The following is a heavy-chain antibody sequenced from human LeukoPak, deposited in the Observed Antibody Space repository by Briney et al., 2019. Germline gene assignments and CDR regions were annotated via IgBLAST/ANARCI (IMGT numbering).Heavy chain of an antibody. CDR3: ARDLVPGIAAADTDY. D-gene: IGHD6-13*01. V-gene: IGHV1-2*02. Sequence: ASVKVSCKASGYTFTGYYMHWVRQAPGQGLEWMGWINPNSGGTNYAQKFQGRVTMTRDTSISTAYMELSRLRSDDTAVYYCARDLVPGIAAADTDYWGQGTLVTVSS. CDR1: GYTFTGYY. CDR2: INPNSGGT. J-gene: IGHJ4*02.